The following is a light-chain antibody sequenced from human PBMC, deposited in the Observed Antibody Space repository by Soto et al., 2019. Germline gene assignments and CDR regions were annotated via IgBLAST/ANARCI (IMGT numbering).Light chain of an antibody. CDR3: QHYGSSRT. CDR2: GAS. Sequence: ETVLTQSPVTLSLSAAERCTVSCRASQSVGGSSLAWYQQKPGQAPRLLIYGASSRATGIPDRFSGSGSGPDFTLTISRLEPEDFAVYFCQHYGSSRTFGQGTKVDI. J-gene: IGKJ1*01. V-gene: IGKV3-20*01. CDR1: QSVGGSS.